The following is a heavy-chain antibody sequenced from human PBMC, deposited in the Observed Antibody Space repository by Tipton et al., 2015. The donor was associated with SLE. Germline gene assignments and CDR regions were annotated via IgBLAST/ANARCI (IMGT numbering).Heavy chain of an antibody. Sequence: GSLRLSCAASGFTFSSYSMNWVRQAPGKGLEWVSSISSSSSCIYYADSVKGRFTISRDNAKNSLYLQMNSLRAEDTAVYYCARDRGVSYYYYGMDVWGQGTTVTVSS. CDR2: ISSSSSCI. J-gene: IGHJ6*02. CDR3: ARDRGVSYYYYGMDV. V-gene: IGHV3-21*03. D-gene: IGHD3-10*01. CDR1: GFTFSSYS.